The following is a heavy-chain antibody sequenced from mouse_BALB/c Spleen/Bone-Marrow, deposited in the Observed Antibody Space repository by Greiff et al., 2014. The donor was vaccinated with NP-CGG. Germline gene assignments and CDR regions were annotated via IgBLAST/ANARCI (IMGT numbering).Heavy chain of an antibody. D-gene: IGHD2-14*01. Sequence: EVMLVESGGGLVKPGGSLKLSCAASGFTFSDYYMYWVRQTPEKRLEWVATISGGGIYIYYPDSVRGRFTISRDNAKNNLYLQMSSLKSEDTAMYYCARDRGVQGYAMDYWGQGTSVTVSS. V-gene: IGHV5-4*02. CDR2: ISGGGIYI. J-gene: IGHJ4*01. CDR1: GFTFSDYY. CDR3: ARDRGVQGYAMDY.